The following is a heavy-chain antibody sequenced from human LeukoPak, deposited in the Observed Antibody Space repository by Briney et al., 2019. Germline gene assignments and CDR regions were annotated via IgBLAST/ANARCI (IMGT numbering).Heavy chain of an antibody. D-gene: IGHD2-2*01. Sequence: ASVKVSCKASGYTFNSYYMHWVRQAPGQGLEWMGIINPSGGSTSYAQKFQGRVTMTRDTSTSTVYMELSSLRSEDTAVYYCARDRVGVVVPAAMPIDWGQGTLVTVSS. CDR1: GYTFNSYY. CDR3: ARDRVGVVVPAAMPID. CDR2: INPSGGST. V-gene: IGHV1-46*02. J-gene: IGHJ4*02.